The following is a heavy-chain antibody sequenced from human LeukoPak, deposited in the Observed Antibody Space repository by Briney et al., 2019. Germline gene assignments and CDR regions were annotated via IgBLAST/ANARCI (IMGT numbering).Heavy chain of an antibody. CDR3: ARDYYGSGSFYGMDV. D-gene: IGHD3-10*01. Sequence: SVKVSCTASGGTFSSYAISWVRQAPGQGLEWMGRIIPILGIANYAQKFQGRVTITADKSTSTAYMELSSLRSEDTAVYYCARDYYGSGSFYGMDVWGQGTTVTVSS. CDR1: GGTFSSYA. J-gene: IGHJ6*02. V-gene: IGHV1-69*04. CDR2: IIPILGIA.